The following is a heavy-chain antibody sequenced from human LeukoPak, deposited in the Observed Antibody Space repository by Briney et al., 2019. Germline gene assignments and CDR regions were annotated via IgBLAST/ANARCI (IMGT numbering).Heavy chain of an antibody. CDR2: INPNSGGT. V-gene: IGHV1-2*02. J-gene: IGHJ4*02. CDR1: GYTFTGYY. Sequence: ASVKVSCKASGYTFTGYYMHWVRQAPGQGLEWMGWINPNSGGTNYAQKFQGRVTMTRDTSISTAYMELSRLRSDDTAVYYCARGISRDYYDSSGFLYWGQGTLVTVSS. D-gene: IGHD3-22*01. CDR3: ARGISRDYYDSSGFLY.